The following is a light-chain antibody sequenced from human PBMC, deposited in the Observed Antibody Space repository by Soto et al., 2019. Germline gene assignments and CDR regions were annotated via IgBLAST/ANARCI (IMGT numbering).Light chain of an antibody. J-gene: IGKJ1*01. CDR2: KAS. V-gene: IGKV1-8*01. CDR1: QGISSY. Sequence: AIRMTQSPSSLSASTGDRVTITCRASQGISSYLAWYQQKPGKAPKLLIHKASSLESGVPSRFSGSGSETEFTLTISRLQPDDSATYYCQPYNSDSRTFGQGTKVDIK. CDR3: QPYNSDSRT.